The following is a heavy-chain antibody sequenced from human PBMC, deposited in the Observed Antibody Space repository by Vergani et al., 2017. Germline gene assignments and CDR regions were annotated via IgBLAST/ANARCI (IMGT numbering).Heavy chain of an antibody. J-gene: IGHJ4*02. V-gene: IGHV4-34*01. CDR1: GGSFSGYY. Sequence: QVQLQQWGAGLLKPSETLSLTCAVYGGSFSGYYWSWIRQPPGKGLEWIGEINHSGSTNYNPSLKSRVIISVDTSKNQFSLKLRSVTAADTAVYYCAGGRGDCSSTSCYMITYYFDYWGQGTLVTVSS. CDR3: AGGRGDCSSTSCYMITYYFDY. CDR2: INHSGST. D-gene: IGHD2-2*02.